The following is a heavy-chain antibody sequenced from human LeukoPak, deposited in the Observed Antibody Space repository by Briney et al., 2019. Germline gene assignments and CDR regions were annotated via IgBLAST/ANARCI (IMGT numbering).Heavy chain of an antibody. CDR3: ARDLGPSITGTKNVYFDY. V-gene: IGHV1-69*04. CDR1: GGTFSSNA. D-gene: IGHD1-20*01. Sequence: SVKVSCKASGGTFSSNAISGVRQAPGQGLEWMGRIISIFVIANYAQRFHGRVTITADTSTITAYMELSSLRSEDTAVYYCARDLGPSITGTKNVYFDYWGQGTLVTVSS. J-gene: IGHJ4*02. CDR2: IISIFVIA.